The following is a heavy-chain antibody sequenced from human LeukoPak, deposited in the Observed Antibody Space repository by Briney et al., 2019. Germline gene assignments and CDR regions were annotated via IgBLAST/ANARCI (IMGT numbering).Heavy chain of an antibody. Sequence: ASVKVSCKASGYTFTGYYMHWVRQAPGQGLEWMGWINPNSGGTNYAQKFQGRVTMTRDTSISTAYMELSRLRSDDTAVYYCARLYSSSFKVFDYWGQGTLVTVSS. D-gene: IGHD6-6*01. J-gene: IGHJ4*02. V-gene: IGHV1-2*02. CDR3: ARLYSSSFKVFDY. CDR2: INPNSGGT. CDR1: GYTFTGYY.